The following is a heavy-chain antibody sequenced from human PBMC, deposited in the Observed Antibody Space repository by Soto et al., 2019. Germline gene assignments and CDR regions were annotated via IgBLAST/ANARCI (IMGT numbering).Heavy chain of an antibody. CDR2: IYHTGGT. D-gene: IGHD3-22*01. Sequence: SETLSPTCRVSGCSISSDSSGICVRQAPGTGLEWIGEIYHTGGTNSSPSLESRVTISVDKSKNQFSLKLNSLTAADTAVYYCARGVTVRRGPIINVYYFDYWGQGTPVTVYS. J-gene: IGHJ4*02. CDR3: ARGVTVRRGPIINVYYFDY. V-gene: IGHV4-4*02. CDR1: GCSISSDSS.